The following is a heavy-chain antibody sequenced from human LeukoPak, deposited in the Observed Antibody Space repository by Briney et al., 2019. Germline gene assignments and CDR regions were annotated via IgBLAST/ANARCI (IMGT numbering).Heavy chain of an antibody. CDR3: ARKREDCYYGMDV. CDR1: GGTFSSYA. J-gene: IGHJ6*02. Sequence: SVKVSYKASGGTFSSYAISWVRQAPGQGLEWMGRIIPILGIANYAQKFQDRITINADKSTSTAYMELSSLRSEDTAVYYCARKREDCYYGMDVWGQGPTVTVSS. D-gene: IGHD6-25*01. V-gene: IGHV1-69*04. CDR2: IIPILGIA.